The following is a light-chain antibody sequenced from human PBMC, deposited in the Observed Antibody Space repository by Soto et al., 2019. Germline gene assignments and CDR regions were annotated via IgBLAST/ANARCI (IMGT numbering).Light chain of an antibody. CDR1: QSVSSN. J-gene: IGKJ5*01. Sequence: EIELTQSPGTLSVSPGERATLSCRASQSVSSNLAWYQQKPGQAPRLLIYGASTRATGIPARFSGSGSGTEFTLTISSLQYEDVAVYYCQQYNNWPPSITFGQGTRLEN. CDR3: QQYNNWPPSIT. V-gene: IGKV3D-15*01. CDR2: GAS.